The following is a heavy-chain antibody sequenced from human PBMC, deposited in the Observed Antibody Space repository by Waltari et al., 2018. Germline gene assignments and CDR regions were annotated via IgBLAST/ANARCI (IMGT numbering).Heavy chain of an antibody. V-gene: IGHV4-39*07. Sequence: QLQLQESGPGLVKPSETLSLTCTVSGGSIRSSSYYWGWIRQPPGKGLEWIGSIYYSGSTYYNPSLKSRVTISVDTSKNQFSLKLSSVTAADTAVYYCARDLIFGVVSNPWGQGTLVTVSS. D-gene: IGHD3-3*01. CDR3: ARDLIFGVVSNP. J-gene: IGHJ5*02. CDR2: IYYSGST. CDR1: GGSIRSSSYY.